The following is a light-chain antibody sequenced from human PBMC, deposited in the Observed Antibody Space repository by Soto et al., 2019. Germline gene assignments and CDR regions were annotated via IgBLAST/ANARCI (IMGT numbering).Light chain of an antibody. CDR2: GAS. V-gene: IGKV3-20*01. CDR1: QHIASSY. J-gene: IGKJ3*01. CDR3: QLYGGSPIFS. Sequence: IVLTQSPGTLSLSPGERGTLSCRASQHIASSYLAWYQQKRGQPPRLLIYGASTRASGIPDSLSGSGSGTVFSLTISRLEPQDFAVYYCQLYGGSPIFSFGPGTKVDIK.